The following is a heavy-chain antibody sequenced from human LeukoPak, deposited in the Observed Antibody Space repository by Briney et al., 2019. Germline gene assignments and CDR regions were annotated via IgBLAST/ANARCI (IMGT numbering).Heavy chain of an antibody. V-gene: IGHV4-39*01. D-gene: IGHD6-19*01. CDR3: ARRPTGRHTSGWEETGFDS. J-gene: IGHJ4*02. Sequence: SETLSLTCTVSRGSLSSNTYYWGWIRQPPGKGLEWIANIYYSGTTFYNPSLKSRVSISVDTSKNQFSLKLSSVTAADTAVYYCARRPTGRHTSGWEETGFDSWGQGTLVTVSS. CDR2: IYYSGTT. CDR1: RGSLSSNTYY.